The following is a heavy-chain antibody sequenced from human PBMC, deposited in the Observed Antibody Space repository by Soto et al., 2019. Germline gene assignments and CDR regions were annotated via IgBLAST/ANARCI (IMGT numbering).Heavy chain of an antibody. CDR3: AKAELAVFDY. CDR1: GFTFSSYG. Sequence: VQLVESGGGVVQPGRSLRLSCAASGFTFSSYGMHWVRQAPGKGLEWVAVISYDGSNKYYADSVKGRFTISRDNSKNTLYLQMNSLRAEDTAVYYCAKAELAVFDYWGQGTLVTVSS. CDR2: ISYDGSNK. J-gene: IGHJ4*02. D-gene: IGHD1-26*01. V-gene: IGHV3-30*18.